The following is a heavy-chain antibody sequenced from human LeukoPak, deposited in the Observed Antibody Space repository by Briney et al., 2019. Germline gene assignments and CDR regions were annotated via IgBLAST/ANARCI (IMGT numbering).Heavy chain of an antibody. CDR2: IRGSGDAI. Sequence: GQSLRLSWVVSGFRSSDYYMRWIRQTPREGLGFDSYIRGSGDAIYYADSVKGRFTISRDNAKNSLYLQLDSLSAEDTAVYYCASLYDSTGFCFDYWGQGALVTVSS. V-gene: IGHV3-11*01. J-gene: IGHJ4*02. CDR1: GFRSSDYY. D-gene: IGHD3-22*01. CDR3: ASLYDSTGFCFDY.